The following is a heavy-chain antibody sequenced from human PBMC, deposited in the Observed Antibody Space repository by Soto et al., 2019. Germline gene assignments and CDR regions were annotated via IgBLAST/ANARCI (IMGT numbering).Heavy chain of an antibody. CDR3: VRTSGILSGLDV. CDR1: GFTFSTYW. CDR2: TNSDESDT. V-gene: IGHV3-74*01. J-gene: IGHJ6*02. D-gene: IGHD2-2*02. Sequence: EVQLVESGGGLGQPGGSLRLSCAASGFTFSTYWMHWVRQAPGKGLVSVERTNSDESDTTYADSVRDRFTISRDNAKNTLYLQMNSLRGEDTAVYYCVRTSGILSGLDVWGQGTSVTVSS.